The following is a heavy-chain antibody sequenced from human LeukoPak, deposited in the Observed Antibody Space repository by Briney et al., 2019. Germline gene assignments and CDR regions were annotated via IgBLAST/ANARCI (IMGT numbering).Heavy chain of an antibody. CDR1: GGSFNSYY. CDR2: TYYTGST. J-gene: IGHJ4*02. Sequence: SETLSLTCSVSGGSFNSYYWSWIRQPPGKGLEWIGYTYYTGSTNYNPSLKSRVTISVDTSKNQFSLKLNSVTAADTAVYYCARATVTTDTVDYWGQGTLVTVSS. V-gene: IGHV4-59*01. D-gene: IGHD4-17*01. CDR3: ARATVTTDTVDY.